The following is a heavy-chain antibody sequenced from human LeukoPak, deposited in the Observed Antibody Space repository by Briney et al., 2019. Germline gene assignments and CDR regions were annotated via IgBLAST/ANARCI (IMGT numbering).Heavy chain of an antibody. D-gene: IGHD2-2*01. CDR2: VSGCNGHT. CDR1: GYSFTSYH. Sequence: ASVKLSCKASGYSFTSYHLTWVRQAPGQGLEYMGRVSGCNGHTNYAQNLQGRVTMTTDTSTSTAYMELRSLRSDDTAVYFCVRGLGYCGSTSCYGELPGDYWSQGTLVTVSS. CDR3: VRGLGYCGSTSCYGELPGDY. J-gene: IGHJ4*02. V-gene: IGHV1-18*04.